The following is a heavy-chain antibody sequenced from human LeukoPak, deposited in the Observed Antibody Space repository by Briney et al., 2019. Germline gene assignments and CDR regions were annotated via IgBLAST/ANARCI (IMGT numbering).Heavy chain of an antibody. V-gene: IGHV3-7*01. J-gene: IGHJ4*02. CDR2: IKQDGSEK. D-gene: IGHD6-19*01. Sequence: PGGSLRLSCAASGFTFSSYAMSWVRQAPGKGLEWVANIKQDGSEKYYVDSVKGRFTISRDNAKNSLYLQMNSLRAEDTAVYYCARVDSSGWYYFDYWGQGTLVTVSS. CDR1: GFTFSSYA. CDR3: ARVDSSGWYYFDY.